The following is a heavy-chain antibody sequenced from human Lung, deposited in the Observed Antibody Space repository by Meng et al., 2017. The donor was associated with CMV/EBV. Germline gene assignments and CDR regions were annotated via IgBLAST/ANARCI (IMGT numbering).Heavy chain of an antibody. D-gene: IGHD4-11*01. Sequence: GESLRLXCAASGFPFRTNSMNWVRQAPGKGLEWVSYISGSNGNIYYADSVKGRFTISRDNTKKSLFLQMNSLRVEDTAVYYCARGPTDYYALDVWGQGPTVTVSS. CDR1: GFPFRTNS. CDR2: ISGSNGNI. V-gene: IGHV3-48*04. CDR3: ARGPTDYYALDV. J-gene: IGHJ6*02.